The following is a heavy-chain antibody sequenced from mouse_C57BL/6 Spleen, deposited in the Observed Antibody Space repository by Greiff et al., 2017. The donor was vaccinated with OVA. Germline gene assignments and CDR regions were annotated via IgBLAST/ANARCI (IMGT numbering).Heavy chain of an antibody. Sequence: QVQLKESGPGILQPSQTLSLTCSFSGFSLSTFGMGVGWIRQPSGKGLEWPAHIWWDDDKYSNPALKSRLTISKDTYKNQVFLKIANVDTADTATYYCARIEDYGSSYYFDYWGQGTTLTVSS. CDR3: ARIEDYGSSYYFDY. J-gene: IGHJ2*01. V-gene: IGHV8-8*01. D-gene: IGHD1-1*01. CDR1: GFSLSTFGMG. CDR2: IWWDDDK.